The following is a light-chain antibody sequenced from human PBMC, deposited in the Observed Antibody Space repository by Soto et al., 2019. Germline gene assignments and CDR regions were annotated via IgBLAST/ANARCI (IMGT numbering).Light chain of an antibody. Sequence: DIQLTQSPSLLSASVGDRVTITCRASQGIRSYLAWYQQKPGKAPKLLIYAASTLQSGVPSRFSGSGSGTEFTLTISSLQPEDFATYYCQQLNSYPITFSQGTRLEIK. V-gene: IGKV1-9*01. J-gene: IGKJ5*01. CDR3: QQLNSYPIT. CDR2: AAS. CDR1: QGIRSY.